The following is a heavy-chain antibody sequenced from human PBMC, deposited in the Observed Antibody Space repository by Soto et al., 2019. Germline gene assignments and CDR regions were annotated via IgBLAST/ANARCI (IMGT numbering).Heavy chain of an antibody. CDR2: FSYSGSP. CDR1: GGSISNGDYY. Sequence: QVQLQESGPGLVKPSQTLSLTCTVSGGSISNGDYYWSWIRQPPGKGLEWIGHFSYSGSPYYNASLKCRVTMSLDTSKTQFSLKLTSVTAADTAWYYCARRHSSQSSYGAVFDPWGQGTLVTVSS. V-gene: IGHV4-30-4*01. CDR3: ARRHSSQSSYGAVFDP. J-gene: IGHJ5*02. D-gene: IGHD2-8*02.